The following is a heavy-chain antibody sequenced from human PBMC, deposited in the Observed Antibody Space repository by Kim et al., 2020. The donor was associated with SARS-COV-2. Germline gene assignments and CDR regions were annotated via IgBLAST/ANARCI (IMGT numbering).Heavy chain of an antibody. Sequence: SYAQKVQGRVTMTRETSTSTGYLELSSLRSEDTAVYYCARGPVWSGYYDYWGQGTLVTVSS. V-gene: IGHV1-46*01. J-gene: IGHJ4*02. CDR3: ARGPVWSGYYDY. D-gene: IGHD3-3*01.